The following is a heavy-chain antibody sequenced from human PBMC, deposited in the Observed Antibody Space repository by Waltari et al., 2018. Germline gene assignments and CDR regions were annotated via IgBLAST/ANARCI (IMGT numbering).Heavy chain of an antibody. D-gene: IGHD5-12*01. J-gene: IGHJ4*02. Sequence: QMLLQASGPELVKPSETLSLTCDVSGYSISSGYYWCWTRQPPGQGLEWIGKIYQSGSTFYNPSLKSRVTISVDTSKNQFTLKLSSVTAADTAVYYCARIDYIGYCDFWGRGTLVTVSS. V-gene: IGHV4-38-2*01. CDR2: IYQSGST. CDR1: GYSISSGYY. CDR3: ARIDYIGYCDF.